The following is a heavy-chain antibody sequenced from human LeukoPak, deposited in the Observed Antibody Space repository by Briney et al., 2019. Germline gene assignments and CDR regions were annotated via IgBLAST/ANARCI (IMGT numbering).Heavy chain of an antibody. V-gene: IGHV3-7*01. CDR1: GFTFSSYW. Sequence: GGSLRLSCAASGFTFSSYWMSWVRQAPGKGLEWVANIKQDGSEKYYVDPVKGRFTISRDNAKNSLYLQMNSLRAEDTAVYYCARGSSGWYTFFDYWGQGTLVTVSS. J-gene: IGHJ4*02. CDR3: ARGSSGWYTFFDY. CDR2: IKQDGSEK. D-gene: IGHD6-19*01.